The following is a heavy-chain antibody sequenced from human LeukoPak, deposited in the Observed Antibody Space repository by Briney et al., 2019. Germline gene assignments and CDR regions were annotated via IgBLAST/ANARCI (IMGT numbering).Heavy chain of an antibody. D-gene: IGHD3-10*01. CDR2: IIPIFGTA. CDR3: ARDREGRYYGSGSYYNPGGAFDI. J-gene: IGHJ3*02. V-gene: IGHV1-69*13. CDR1: GLTFSSYT. Sequence: ASVKVSCKASGLTFSSYTISWVRHAPGQGLDWMGGIIPIFGTANYAKNFQGRVTITADESTSTAYMELSSVRAEDTGVYYCARDREGRYYGSGSYYNPGGAFDIWGQGKMVTVSS.